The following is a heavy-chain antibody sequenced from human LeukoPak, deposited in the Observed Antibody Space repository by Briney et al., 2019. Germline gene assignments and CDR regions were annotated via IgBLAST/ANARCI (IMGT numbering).Heavy chain of an antibody. V-gene: IGHV3-23*01. J-gene: IGHJ4*02. D-gene: IGHD3-22*01. Sequence: GGSLTLSCAASGFTYSSYAMSWARQAPREGVEWGSSISGSGGSTYNADSVKSRFTISRDNSKNTLYLQMNSLRAEDTAVYYCAKAPVGYYYDSSGERYFDYWGQGTLVTVSS. CDR2: ISGSGGST. CDR1: GFTYSSYA. CDR3: AKAPVGYYYDSSGERYFDY.